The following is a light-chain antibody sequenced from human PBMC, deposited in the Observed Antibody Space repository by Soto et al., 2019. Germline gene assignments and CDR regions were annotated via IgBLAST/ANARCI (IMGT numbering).Light chain of an antibody. CDR3: VQDLQTTYT. CDR1: QSLLHSNGYNY. V-gene: IGKV2-28*01. Sequence: DIVMTQSPLSLPVTPGEPASISCRSSQSLLHSNGYNYLDWYLQKPGQSPQLLIYLGSNRSSGVPDRFSGSGSGTDFTLKISTVEAESGGVDYGVQDLQTTYTFGQRQKLEIK. CDR2: LGS. J-gene: IGKJ2*01.